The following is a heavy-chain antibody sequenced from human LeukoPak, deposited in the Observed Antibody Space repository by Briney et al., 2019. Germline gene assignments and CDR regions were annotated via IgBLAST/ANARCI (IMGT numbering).Heavy chain of an antibody. CDR1: GGSFSGYY. CDR2: INHSGGT. J-gene: IGHJ4*02. V-gene: IGHV4-34*01. D-gene: IGHD5-12*01. CDR3: ARGDNSGYVY. Sequence: PSETLSLTCAVYGGSFSGYYWSWIRQPPGKGLEWIGEINHSGGTKYNPSLKSRVTISVDTSKNQFSLKLSSVTAADTAVYYCARGDNSGYVYWGQGTLVTVSS.